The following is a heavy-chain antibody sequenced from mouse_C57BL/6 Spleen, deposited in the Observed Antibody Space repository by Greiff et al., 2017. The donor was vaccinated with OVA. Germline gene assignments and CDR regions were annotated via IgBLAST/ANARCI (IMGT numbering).Heavy chain of an antibody. V-gene: IGHV10-1*01. CDR1: GFSFNTYA. CDR3: VRHGTVVGDY. J-gene: IGHJ4*01. CDR2: IRSKSNNYAT. D-gene: IGHD1-1*01. Sequence: EVKLVESGGGLVQPKGSLKLSCAASGFSFNTYAMNWVRQAPGKGLEWVARIRSKSNNYATYYADSVKDRFTISRDDSESMLYLQMNNLKTEDTAMYYCVRHGTVVGDYWGQGTSVTVSS.